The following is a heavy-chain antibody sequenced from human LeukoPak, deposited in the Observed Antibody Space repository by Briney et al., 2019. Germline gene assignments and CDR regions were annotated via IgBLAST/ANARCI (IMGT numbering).Heavy chain of an antibody. J-gene: IGHJ2*01. V-gene: IGHV3-49*03. CDR3: AKDHDLEWLSIEPRYFDL. CDR1: GFTFGDYA. D-gene: IGHD3-3*01. CDR2: IRSKAYGGTT. Sequence: GGSLRLSCTASGFTFGDYAMSWFRQAPGKGLEWVGFIRSKAYGGTTEYAASVKGRFTISRDDSKSIAYLQMNSLKTEDTAVYYCAKDHDLEWLSIEPRYFDLWGRGTLVTVSS.